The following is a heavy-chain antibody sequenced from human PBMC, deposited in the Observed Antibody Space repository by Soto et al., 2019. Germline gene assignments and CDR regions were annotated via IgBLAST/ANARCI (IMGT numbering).Heavy chain of an antibody. CDR1: GVTFSSYA. CDR2: IIPIFGTA. CDR3: ARDNGSGSYLEGYYYYGMDV. D-gene: IGHD3-10*01. Sequence: SVKVSCKASGVTFSSYAISWVRQAPGQGLEWMGGIIPIFGTANYAQKFQGRVTITADRSTSTAYMELSSLRSEDTAVYYCARDNGSGSYLEGYYYYGMDVWGQGTTVTVSS. J-gene: IGHJ6*02. V-gene: IGHV1-69*06.